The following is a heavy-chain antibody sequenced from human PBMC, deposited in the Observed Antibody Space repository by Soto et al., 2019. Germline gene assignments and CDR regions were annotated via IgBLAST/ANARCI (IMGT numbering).Heavy chain of an antibody. CDR2: LYHSGNT. CDR3: ARDNSGYPNYFDP. J-gene: IGHJ5*02. CDR1: GGSVSSGAYS. V-gene: IGHV4-30-2*01. D-gene: IGHD3-22*01. Sequence: SETLSLTCVVSGGSVSSGAYSWSWIRQPPGKGLEWIGYLYHSGNTYYNPSLKSRVTISLDRSKNQFSLKLSSVTAADTAVYFCARDNSGYPNYFDPWGQGTLVTVSS.